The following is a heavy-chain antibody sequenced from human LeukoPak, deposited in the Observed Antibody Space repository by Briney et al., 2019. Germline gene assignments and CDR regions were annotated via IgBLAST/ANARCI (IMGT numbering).Heavy chain of an antibody. D-gene: IGHD2-15*01. V-gene: IGHV3-48*04. Sequence: GGSLRLSCAASGFTFSSYGMNWVRQAPGKGLEWVSYISSSSSTIYYADSVKGRFTISRDNAKNSLYLQMNSLRAEDTAVYYCAREPVPSGPSGDYFDYWGQGTLVTVSS. J-gene: IGHJ4*02. CDR2: ISSSSSTI. CDR3: AREPVPSGPSGDYFDY. CDR1: GFTFSSYG.